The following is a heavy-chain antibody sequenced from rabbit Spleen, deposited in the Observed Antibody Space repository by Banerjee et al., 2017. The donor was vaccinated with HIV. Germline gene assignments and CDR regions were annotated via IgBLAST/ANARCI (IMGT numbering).Heavy chain of an antibody. CDR1: GFDFSGYG. CDR2: IDPVFGVT. Sequence: QEQVVESGGGLVQPGGSLKLSCKASGFDFSGYGVSWVRQVPGKGLEWIGYIDPVFGVTYYATWVNGRFTISRDNARNTLFLQLNSLTAADTATYFCARDPAYASSTGYNIPNLWGQGTLVTVS. D-gene: IGHD1-1*01. V-gene: IGHV1S47*01. CDR3: ARDPAYASSTGYNIPNL. J-gene: IGHJ4*01.